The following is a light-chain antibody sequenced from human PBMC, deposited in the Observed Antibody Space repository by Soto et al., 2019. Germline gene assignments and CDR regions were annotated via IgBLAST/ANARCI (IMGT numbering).Light chain of an antibody. CDR3: QQYYTTPLT. Sequence: DIVMTQSPDSLAVSLGERASIKFKSGQMVLFTSNNKNYLGWFQQKPRQPPKLLLSGASTRESGVPDRFSGSGSGTDFTLTISSLQAEDVAVYYCQQYYTTPLTFGGGTKVDIK. V-gene: IGKV4-1*01. CDR1: QMVLFTSNNKNY. J-gene: IGKJ4*01. CDR2: GAS.